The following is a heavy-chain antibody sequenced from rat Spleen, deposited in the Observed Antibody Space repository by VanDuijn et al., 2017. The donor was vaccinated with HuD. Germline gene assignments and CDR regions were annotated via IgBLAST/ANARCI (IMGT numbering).Heavy chain of an antibody. J-gene: IGHJ2*01. CDR1: GLSFSNYD. Sequence: EVQLVESGGGLVQPGRSLKLSCTASGLSFSNYDMAWVRQAPTKGLEWVATINYDGSSTFYRDSVRDRFTISRDNAKSTLYLQMDSLKSEDTATYYCARSILADYWGQGVMVTVSS. V-gene: IGHV5-29*01. D-gene: IGHD4-2*01. CDR3: ARSILADY. CDR2: INYDGSST.